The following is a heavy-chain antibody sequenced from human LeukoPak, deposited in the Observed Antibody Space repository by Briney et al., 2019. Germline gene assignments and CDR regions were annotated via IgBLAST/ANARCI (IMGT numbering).Heavy chain of an antibody. D-gene: IGHD6-19*01. Sequence: GGSLRLSCEASGLTFNNYAMHWVRQSSGKGLEWVSGIGSSGGGTYYADSVKGRFTISRDTSKDTVYLQMDSLRAEDTAIYYCARGQWLSSGWYNYWGQGTLVTVSS. J-gene: IGHJ4*02. CDR2: IGSSGGGT. CDR1: GLTFNNYA. V-gene: IGHV3-23*01. CDR3: ARGQWLSSGWYNY.